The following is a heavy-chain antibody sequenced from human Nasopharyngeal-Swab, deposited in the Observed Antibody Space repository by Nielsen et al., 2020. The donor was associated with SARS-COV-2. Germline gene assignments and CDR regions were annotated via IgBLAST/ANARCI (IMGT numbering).Heavy chain of an antibody. CDR1: GGSFSGYY. CDR3: ARGRVGATSKKNWSDP. D-gene: IGHD1-26*01. V-gene: IGHV4-34*01. Sequence: SETLSLTCAVYGGSFSGYYWSWIRQPPGKGLEWIGEINHSGGTNYNPSLKSRVTISVDTSKNQFSLKLSSVTAADTAVYYCARGRVGATSKKNWSDPWGQGTLVTVSS. J-gene: IGHJ5*02. CDR2: INHSGGT.